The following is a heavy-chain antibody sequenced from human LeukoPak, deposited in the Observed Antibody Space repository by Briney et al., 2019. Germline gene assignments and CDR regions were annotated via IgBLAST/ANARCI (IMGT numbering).Heavy chain of an antibody. D-gene: IGHD3-3*01. CDR2: IKQDGSEK. CDR3: ARDQLLNLRFLEWPPYDY. CDR1: GFTFSSYW. V-gene: IGHV3-7*01. J-gene: IGHJ4*02. Sequence: GGSLRPSCAASGFTFSSYWMSWVRQAPGKGLEWVANIKQDGSEKYYVDSVKGRFTISRDNAKNSLYLQMNSLRAEVTAVYYCARDQLLNLRFLEWPPYDYWGQGTLVTVSS.